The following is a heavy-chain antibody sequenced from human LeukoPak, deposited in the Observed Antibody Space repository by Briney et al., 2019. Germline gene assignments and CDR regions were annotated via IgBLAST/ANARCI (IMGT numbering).Heavy chain of an antibody. J-gene: IGHJ4*02. CDR1: GFTFSSYG. Sequence: GGSLRLSCAASGFTFSSYGMHWVRQAPGKGLEWVAFIRYDGSNKYYADSVKGRFTISRDNSKNTLYLQMNSLRAEDTAVYYCAKDRGFWSGEDHFDYWGQGTLVTVSS. CDR3: AKDRGFWSGEDHFDY. V-gene: IGHV3-30*02. CDR2: IRYDGSNK. D-gene: IGHD3-3*01.